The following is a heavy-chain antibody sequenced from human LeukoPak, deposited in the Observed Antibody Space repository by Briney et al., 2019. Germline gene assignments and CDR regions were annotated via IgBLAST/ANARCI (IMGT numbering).Heavy chain of an antibody. CDR3: AKDLVRYDDVGTPDY. CDR2: ISGSGGST. CDR1: GFTFSSYA. Sequence: GGSLRPSCASSGFTFSSYAMSWVRQAPGKGLKWVSAISGSGGSTYYADSVKGRFTISRDNSKNTLYLQMNSLRAEDTAVYYCAKDLVRYDDVGTPDYWGQGTLVTVSS. V-gene: IGHV3-23*01. D-gene: IGHD3-22*01. J-gene: IGHJ4*02.